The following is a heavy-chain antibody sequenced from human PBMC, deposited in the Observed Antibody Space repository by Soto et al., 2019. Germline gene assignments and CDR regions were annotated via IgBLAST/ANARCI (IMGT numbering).Heavy chain of an antibody. J-gene: IGHJ5*02. Sequence: ASVKVSCKASGYTFTSYGISWVRQAPGQGLEWMGWISAYNGNTNYAQKLQGRVTMTTDTSTSTAYMELRCLRSDDTAVYYCAGGRRIAGGDTRGWFDPGDQGSRVGVAS. CDR3: AGGRRIAGGDTRGWFDP. D-gene: IGHD6-19*01. CDR1: GYTFTSYG. CDR2: ISAYNGNT. V-gene: IGHV1-18*01.